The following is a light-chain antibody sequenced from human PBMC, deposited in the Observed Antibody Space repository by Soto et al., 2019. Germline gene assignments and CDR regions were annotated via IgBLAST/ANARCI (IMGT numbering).Light chain of an antibody. CDR3: QNYHLALGT. J-gene: IGKJ5*01. Sequence: DIQMTQSPSSLSASVGDTVTITCRARQDIINHLAWYQQRPGKVPNLLIYGASTLHPGVPSRFRGSGSGTHFTLTISSLQPEDVATYYCQNYHLALGTFGQGTRLEIK. V-gene: IGKV1-27*01. CDR2: GAS. CDR1: QDIINH.